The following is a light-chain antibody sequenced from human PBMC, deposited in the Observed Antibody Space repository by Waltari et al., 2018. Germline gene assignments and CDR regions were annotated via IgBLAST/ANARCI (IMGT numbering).Light chain of an antibody. CDR2: GAS. V-gene: IGKV3-20*01. CDR3: QQYGNSPRYT. CDR1: QSISTNS. Sequence: EIVLTQSPGTLSLSPGERATLSCRASQSISTNSLPWYHQKPGQAPRPLIYGASSRATGIPDRFSGSGSGTEFALTISRLEPEDSAVYYCQQYGNSPRYTFGQGTKLEIK. J-gene: IGKJ2*01.